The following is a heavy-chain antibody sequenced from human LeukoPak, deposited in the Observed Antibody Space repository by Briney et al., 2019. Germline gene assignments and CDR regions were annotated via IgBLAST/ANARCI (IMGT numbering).Heavy chain of an antibody. J-gene: IGHJ4*02. V-gene: IGHV4-59*08. D-gene: IGHD4-17*01. CDR3: ARGGNYGDYDGYFDY. CDR1: GGSISSYY. Sequence: SETLSLTCTVSGGSISSYYWTWIRQPPGKGLEWIGYIYYSGSTNYNPSLRSRVTISVDTSKNQFSLKLSSVTAADTAVYYCARGGNYGDYDGYFDYWGQGTLVTVSS. CDR2: IYYSGST.